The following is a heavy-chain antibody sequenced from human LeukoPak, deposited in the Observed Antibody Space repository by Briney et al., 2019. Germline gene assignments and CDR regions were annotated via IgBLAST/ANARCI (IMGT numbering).Heavy chain of an antibody. Sequence: SQTLSLTCTVSGGSISSYYWSWIRQPPGKGLEWIGYIYYSGSTNYNPSLKSRVTISGDTPKNQFSLKLSSVTAADTAVYYCAAGYSSSSLDYWGQGTLVTVSS. V-gene: IGHV4-59*08. J-gene: IGHJ4*02. D-gene: IGHD6-6*01. CDR2: IYYSGST. CDR1: GGSISSYY. CDR3: AAGYSSSSLDY.